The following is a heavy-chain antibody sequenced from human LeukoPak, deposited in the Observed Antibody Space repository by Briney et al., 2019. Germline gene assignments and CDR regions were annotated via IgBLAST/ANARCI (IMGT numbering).Heavy chain of an antibody. D-gene: IGHD2-15*01. Sequence: GGSLRLSCAASGFTFSNAWMSWVRQAPGKGLEWVGRIKSKTDGGTTDYAAPVKGRFTISRDDSKNTLYLQMNSLRAEDTAVYYCARDYFPGCSGGSCYGVGPDAFDIWGQGTMVTVSS. CDR1: GFTFSNAW. J-gene: IGHJ3*02. CDR2: IKSKTDGGTT. V-gene: IGHV3-15*01. CDR3: ARDYFPGCSGGSCYGVGPDAFDI.